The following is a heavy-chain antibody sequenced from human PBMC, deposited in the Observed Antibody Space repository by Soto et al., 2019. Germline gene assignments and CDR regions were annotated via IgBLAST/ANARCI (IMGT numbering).Heavy chain of an antibody. Sequence: PGGSLRLSCAASGFTLSSYWMHWVRQAPGKGLVWVSRINSDGSSTSYADSVKGRFTISRDNAKNTLYLQMNSLRAEDTAVYYCARPSPYYYDSSGYWAPGGWFDPWGQGTLVTVSS. V-gene: IGHV3-74*01. CDR1: GFTLSSYW. D-gene: IGHD3-22*01. CDR2: INSDGSST. J-gene: IGHJ5*02. CDR3: ARPSPYYYDSSGYWAPGGWFDP.